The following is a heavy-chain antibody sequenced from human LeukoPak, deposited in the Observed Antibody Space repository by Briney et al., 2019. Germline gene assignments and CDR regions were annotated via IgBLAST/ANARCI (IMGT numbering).Heavy chain of an antibody. CDR1: GYTFTGYY. V-gene: IGHV1-2*02. CDR2: INPNSGGT. J-gene: IGHJ5*02. D-gene: IGHD6-13*01. CDR3: VRGYSSSWYFNWFDP. Sequence: ASVKVSCKASGYTFTGYYMHWVRQAPGQGLEWMGWINPNSGGTNYAQKFQGRVTMTRDTSIRTAYMELSRLRSDDTAVYYCVRGYSSSWYFNWFDPWGQGTLVTVSS.